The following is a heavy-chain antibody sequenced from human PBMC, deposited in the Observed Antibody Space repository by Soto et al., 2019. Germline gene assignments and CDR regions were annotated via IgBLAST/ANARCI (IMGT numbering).Heavy chain of an antibody. V-gene: IGHV3-30*18. CDR1: GFTFSSYG. CDR3: AKGDCSSTSCHTDY. D-gene: IGHD2-2*02. CDR2: ISHDGSNK. Sequence: QVQLVESGGGVVQPGRSLRLSCAASGFTFSSYGMHWVRQAPGKGLEWVAVISHDGSNKYYADSVKGRFTISRDNSKNTLYLQVSSLRAEDKAVYYCAKGDCSSTSCHTDYWGQGTLVTVSS. J-gene: IGHJ4*02.